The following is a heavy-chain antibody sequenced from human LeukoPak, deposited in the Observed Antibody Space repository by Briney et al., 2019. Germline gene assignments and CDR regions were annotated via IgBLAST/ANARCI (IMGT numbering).Heavy chain of an antibody. CDR2: IIPLFGTT. CDR3: ARLGGYSYGYGLEYNWFDP. J-gene: IGHJ5*02. D-gene: IGHD5-18*01. V-gene: IGHV1-69*01. Sequence: SVKVSCKASGGMFISYAISWARQAPGQGLEWMGGIIPLFGTTNYANKFQGRVTITSDESTRTAYMELSSLRSDDTAVYYCARLGGYSYGYGLEYNWFDPWGQGTLVTVSS. CDR1: GGMFISYA.